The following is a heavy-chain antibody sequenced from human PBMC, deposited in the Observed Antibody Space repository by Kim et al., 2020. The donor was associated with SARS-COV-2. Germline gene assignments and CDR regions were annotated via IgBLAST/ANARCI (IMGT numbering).Heavy chain of an antibody. Sequence: SETLSLTCAVYGGSFSGYYWSWIRQPPGKGLEWIGEINHSGSTNYNPSLKSRVTISVDTSKNQFSLKLSSVTAADTAVYYCARGLSLLWFRESYFDYWG. V-gene: IGHV4-34*01. D-gene: IGHD3-10*01. CDR2: INHSGST. CDR1: GGSFSGYY. J-gene: IGHJ4*01. CDR3: ARGLSLLWFRESYFDY.